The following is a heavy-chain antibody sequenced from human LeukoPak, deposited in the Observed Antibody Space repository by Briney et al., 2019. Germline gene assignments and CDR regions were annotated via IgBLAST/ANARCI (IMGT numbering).Heavy chain of an antibody. J-gene: IGHJ4*02. CDR2: IIPIFGTA. D-gene: IGHD3-22*01. CDR3: ARDRGSSGYYYSPFDY. Sequence: GASVKVSCKASGGTFSSYAISWVRQAPGQGLEWMGGIIPIFGTANYAQKFQGRVTITADESTSTAYTELSSLRSEDTAVYYCARDRGSSGYYYSPFDYWGQGTLVTVSS. V-gene: IGHV1-69*13. CDR1: GGTFSSYA.